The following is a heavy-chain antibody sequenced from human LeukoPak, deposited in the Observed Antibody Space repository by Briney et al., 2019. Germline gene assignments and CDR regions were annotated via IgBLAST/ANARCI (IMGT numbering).Heavy chain of an antibody. V-gene: IGHV4-34*01. CDR1: GGSFSGYY. CDR2: INHSGST. CDR3: KNGGGRLLWFGDYYMDV. Sequence: ESSETLSLTCAVYGGSFSGYYWSWIRQPPGKGLEWIGEINHSGSTNYNPSLKSRVTISVDTSKNQFSLKLSSVTAADTAVYYCKNGGGRLLWFGDYYMDVWGKGTTVTISS. D-gene: IGHD3-10*01. J-gene: IGHJ6*03.